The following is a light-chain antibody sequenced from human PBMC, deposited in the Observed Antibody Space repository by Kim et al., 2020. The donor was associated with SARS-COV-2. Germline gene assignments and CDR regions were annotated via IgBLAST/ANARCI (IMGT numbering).Light chain of an antibody. J-gene: IGLJ1*01. CDR1: NIGSKS. CDR3: HVWHSSSDHGV. V-gene: IGLV3-21*04. Sequence: APRHTTRITCGRNNIGSKSVRWYQQEPGQAPVLVIYYDSDRPSGIPERFSGSNSGNTATLTISRVEVGDEADYYCHVWHSSSDHGVFGTGTKVTVL. CDR2: YDS.